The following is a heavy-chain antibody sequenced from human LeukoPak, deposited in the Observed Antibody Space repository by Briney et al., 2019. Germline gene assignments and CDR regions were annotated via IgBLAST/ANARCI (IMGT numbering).Heavy chain of an antibody. CDR1: GDSVTSYSHS. CDR2: IDFSGNS. V-gene: IGHV4-39*02. CDR3: ASGAWSCSGSRCFSYWFFDF. Sequence: PSETLSLTCTVSGDSVTSYSHSWGWIRQPPGKGLEWIGTIDFSGNSYYNPSLESRVAISVNTSNNLFSLRLTSVTAADTAVYYCASGAWSCSGSRCFSYWFFDFWGRGTLVAVSS. J-gene: IGHJ2*01. D-gene: IGHD2-2*01.